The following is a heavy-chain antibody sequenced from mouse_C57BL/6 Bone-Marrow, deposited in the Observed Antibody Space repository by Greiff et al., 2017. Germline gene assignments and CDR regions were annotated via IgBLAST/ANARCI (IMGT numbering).Heavy chain of an antibody. CDR3: ARTLYDGYFAY. D-gene: IGHD2-3*01. J-gene: IGHJ3*01. Sequence: EVKLLESGPGLVKPSPSLSLSCSVTGYSITSGYYWNWIRQFPGNKLEWMGYISYDGSNNYNPSLKNRISITRDTSKNQFFLKLNSLTTEDTATYYCARTLYDGYFAYWGQGTLVTVSA. V-gene: IGHV3-6*01. CDR1: GYSITSGYY. CDR2: ISYDGSN.